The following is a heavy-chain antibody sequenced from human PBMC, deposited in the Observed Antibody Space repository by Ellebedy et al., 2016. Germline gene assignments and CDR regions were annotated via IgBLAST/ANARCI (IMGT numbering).Heavy chain of an antibody. CDR2: IRGGGDNI. CDR1: GFTFSSHT. CDR3: ARGVGSGWFDP. Sequence: GESLKISCVVSGFTFSSHTMSWVRQVPGKGLEWVAAIRGGGDNIGYADSVKGRFTISRDNSNNTLYLQMNSLRAEDTAVYYCARGVGSGWFDPWGQGTLVTVSS. V-gene: IGHV3-23*01. J-gene: IGHJ5*02. D-gene: IGHD2-15*01.